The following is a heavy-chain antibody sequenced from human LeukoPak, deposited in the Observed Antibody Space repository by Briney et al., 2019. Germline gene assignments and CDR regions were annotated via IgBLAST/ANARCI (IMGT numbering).Heavy chain of an antibody. V-gene: IGHV5-51*01. Sequence: GESLKISCKGSGYSFTSYWIGWVRQMPGKGLEWMGIIYPGDSDTRYSPSFQGQVTISADKSISTAYLQWSSLKASDTAMYYCARHLTIFGVVTALEDWGQGTLVTVSS. CDR2: IYPGDSDT. J-gene: IGHJ4*02. D-gene: IGHD3-3*01. CDR1: GYSFTSYW. CDR3: ARHLTIFGVVTALED.